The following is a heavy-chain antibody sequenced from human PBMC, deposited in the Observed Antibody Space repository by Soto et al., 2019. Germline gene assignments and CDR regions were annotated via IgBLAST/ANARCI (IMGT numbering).Heavy chain of an antibody. J-gene: IGHJ6*02. D-gene: IGHD3-10*01. CDR3: TTDPAHYYGSGRRV. V-gene: IGHV3-15*01. Sequence: EVQLVESGGGLVKPGGSLRLSCEASGFPFSNAWMSWVRQAPGKGLEWVGRIKSKTDGGTTDYAAPVKGRFTISRDDSKNTLYLQMNSLKTEDTAVYYCTTDPAHYYGSGRRVWGQGTTVTVSS. CDR2: IKSKTDGGTT. CDR1: GFPFSNAW.